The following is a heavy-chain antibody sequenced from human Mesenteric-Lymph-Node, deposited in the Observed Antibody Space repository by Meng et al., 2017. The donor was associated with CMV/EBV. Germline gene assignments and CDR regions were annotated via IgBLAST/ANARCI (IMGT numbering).Heavy chain of an antibody. D-gene: IGHD7-27*01. V-gene: IGHV3-21*01. CDR2: ISSSSSYI. CDR1: GFTFSSYG. CDR3: ARDRSNWRVGTFDY. Sequence: GESLKISCAASGFTFSSYGMHWVRQAPGKGLEWVSSISSSSSYIYYADSVKGRFTISRDNAKNSLYLQMNSLRAEDTAVYYCARDRSNWRVGTFDYWGQGTLVTVSS. J-gene: IGHJ4*02.